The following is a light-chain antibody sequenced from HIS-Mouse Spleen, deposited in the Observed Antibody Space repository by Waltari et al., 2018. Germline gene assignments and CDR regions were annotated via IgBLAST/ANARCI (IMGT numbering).Light chain of an antibody. CDR3: SSYTSSSTLV. V-gene: IGLV2-14*01. CDR2: EVS. CDR1: SSDVGGYHY. J-gene: IGLJ3*02. Sequence: QSALTQPASVSGSPGQSITISCTGTSSDVGGYHYVSWYQQHPGKAPKLMIYEVSNRPSGVSNRFSGSKSGNTASLTISVLQAEDEADYDCSSYTSSSTLVFGGGTKLTVL.